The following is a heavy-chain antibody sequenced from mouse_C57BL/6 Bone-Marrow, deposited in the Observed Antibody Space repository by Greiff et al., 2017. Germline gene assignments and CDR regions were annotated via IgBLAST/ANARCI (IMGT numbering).Heavy chain of an antibody. J-gene: IGHJ3*01. Sequence: QVQLKESGAELVRPGTSVKVSCKASGYAFTNYLIEWVKQRPGQGLEWIGVINPGSGGTNYNETFQGKATLTADKSSSTAYMQLSSLTSEDSAVYICARSKNWDSWFAYWGQGTLVTVSA. CDR2: INPGSGGT. D-gene: IGHD4-1*01. CDR3: ARSKNWDSWFAY. CDR1: GYAFTNYL. V-gene: IGHV1-54*01.